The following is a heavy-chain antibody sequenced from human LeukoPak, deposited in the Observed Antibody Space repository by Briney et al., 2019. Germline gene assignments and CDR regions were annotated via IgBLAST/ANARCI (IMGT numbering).Heavy chain of an antibody. J-gene: IGHJ3*02. V-gene: IGHV4-59*06. CDR3: ARVGDFLEWLWAFDI. CDR1: GGSISSYY. Sequence: SETLSLTCTVSGGSISSYYWSWIRQPAGKGLEWIGYIYHSGSTYYNPSLKSRLTISVDGSKNQFSLKLSSVTAADTAVYYCARVGDFLEWLWAFDIWGQGTMVTVSS. CDR2: IYHSGST. D-gene: IGHD3-3*01.